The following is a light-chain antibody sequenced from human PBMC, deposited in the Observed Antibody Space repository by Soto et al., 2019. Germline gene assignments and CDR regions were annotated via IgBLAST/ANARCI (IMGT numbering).Light chain of an antibody. CDR1: QSVSSSY. V-gene: IGKV3-20*01. J-gene: IGKJ4*01. Sequence: EIVLTQSPGTLSLYPGERATLSCRASQSVSSSYLAWYQQKPGQAPRLLIYGASSRATGIPDRLSGSGSGTDFTLTISRLEPEDFAMYYCQQYGYLVTFGGGAKVDIK. CDR3: QQYGYLVT. CDR2: GAS.